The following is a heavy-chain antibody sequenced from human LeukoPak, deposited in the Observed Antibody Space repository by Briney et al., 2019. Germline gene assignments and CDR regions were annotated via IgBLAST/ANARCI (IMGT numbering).Heavy chain of an antibody. CDR2: IKQDGSEK. CDR3: ARPAYTAAYDL. D-gene: IGHD3-16*01. CDR1: GITFSSHW. Sequence: GGSLRLSCAASGITFSSHWMSWVRQAAGKGLEWVANIKQDGSEKYYVDSVKGRFTISRDNAKNSLYLQMNSLRAEDTAVYYCARPAYTAAYDLWGQGTMVTVSS. J-gene: IGHJ3*01. V-gene: IGHV3-7*01.